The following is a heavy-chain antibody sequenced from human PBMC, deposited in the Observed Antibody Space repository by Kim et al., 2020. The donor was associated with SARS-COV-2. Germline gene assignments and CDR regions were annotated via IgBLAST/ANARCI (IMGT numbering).Heavy chain of an antibody. Sequence: ASVKVSCKASGYTFTSYDINWVRQATGQGLEWMGWMNPNSGNTGYAQKFQGRVTMTRNTSISTAYMELSSLRSEDTAVYYCARGVGSGWYGRWGLFGGYFDYWGQGTLVTVSS. V-gene: IGHV1-8*01. J-gene: IGHJ4*02. CDR3: ARGVGSGWYGRWGLFGGYFDY. CDR1: GYTFTSYD. D-gene: IGHD6-19*01. CDR2: MNPNSGNT.